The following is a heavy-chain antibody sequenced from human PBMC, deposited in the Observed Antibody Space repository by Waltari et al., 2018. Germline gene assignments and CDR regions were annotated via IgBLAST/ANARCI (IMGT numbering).Heavy chain of an antibody. Sequence: QVQLVESGGGVAQPGRSLRLSCAASGFTLSNYGMHWVRQAPGKGLEWVAVIWYNGNNKYYADSVKGRFTISRDNSKNTLYLQMNSLRAEDTAVYYCAKNPYSSSPYYYYYYMDVWGKGTTVTVSS. CDR1: GFTLSNYG. D-gene: IGHD6-6*01. CDR3: AKNPYSSSPYYYYYYMDV. CDR2: IWYNGNNK. J-gene: IGHJ6*03. V-gene: IGHV3-33*06.